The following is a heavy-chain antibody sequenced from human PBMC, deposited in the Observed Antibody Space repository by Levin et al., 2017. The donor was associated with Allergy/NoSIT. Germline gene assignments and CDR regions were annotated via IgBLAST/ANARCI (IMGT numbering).Heavy chain of an antibody. CDR2: INQDGSGK. D-gene: IGHD5-18*01. J-gene: IGHJ4*02. V-gene: IGHV3-7*04. CDR3: ARDRAMGDY. CDR1: GFTFSNYW. Sequence: GGSLRLSCAASGFTFSNYWMNWVRQAPGKGLEWVANINQDGSGKNYVDSVKGRFTISRDNAKNSLYLQMNSLRVEDTAVYYCARDRAMGDYWGQGTLVTVSS.